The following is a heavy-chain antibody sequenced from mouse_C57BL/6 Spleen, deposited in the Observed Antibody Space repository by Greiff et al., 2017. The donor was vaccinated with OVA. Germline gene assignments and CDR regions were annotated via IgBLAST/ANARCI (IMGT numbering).Heavy chain of an antibody. D-gene: IGHD2-5*01. CDR2: ISDGGSYT. J-gene: IGHJ2*01. CDR1: GFTFSSYA. V-gene: IGHV5-4*01. Sequence: DVHLVESGGGLVKPGGSLKLSCAASGFTFSSYAMSWVRQTPEKRLEWVATISDGGSYTYYPDNVKGRFTISRDNATNNLYLQMSHLKSEDTAMYYCARDYSNYFDYWGQGTTLTVSS. CDR3: ARDYSNYFDY.